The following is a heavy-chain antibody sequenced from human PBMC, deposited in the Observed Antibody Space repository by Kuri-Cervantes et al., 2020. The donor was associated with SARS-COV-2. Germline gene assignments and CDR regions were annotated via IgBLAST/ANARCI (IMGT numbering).Heavy chain of an antibody. Sequence: GGSLRLSCAASGFTFDDYAMHWVRQAPGKGLEWVSGISWNSGSIGYADSVKGRFTISRDNAKNSLYLQMNSLRAEDTAVYYCARDAVYGDYDTTHFDYWGQGTLVTVSS. V-gene: IGHV3-9*01. J-gene: IGHJ4*02. CDR3: ARDAVYGDYDTTHFDY. D-gene: IGHD4-17*01. CDR1: GFTFDDYA. CDR2: ISWNSGSI.